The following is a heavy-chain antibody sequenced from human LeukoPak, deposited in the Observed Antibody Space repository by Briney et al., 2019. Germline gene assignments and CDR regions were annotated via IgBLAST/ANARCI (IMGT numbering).Heavy chain of an antibody. CDR3: AKDKATYSSGWYWNYGMDV. D-gene: IGHD6-19*01. Sequence: GGSLRLSCAASGFTFDDYAMHWVRQAPGKGLEWVSGISWNSGSIGYADSVKGRFTISRDNAKNSLYLQMNSLRAEDTALYYCAKDKATYSSGWYWNYGMDVWGQGTTVTVSS. CDR1: GFTFDDYA. V-gene: IGHV3-9*01. CDR2: ISWNSGSI. J-gene: IGHJ6*02.